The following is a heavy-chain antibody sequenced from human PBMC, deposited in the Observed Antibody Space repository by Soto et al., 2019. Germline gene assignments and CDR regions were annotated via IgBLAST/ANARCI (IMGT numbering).Heavy chain of an antibody. V-gene: IGHV4-4*07. CDR3: AREYTETVDGPTPYYFDY. D-gene: IGHD6-19*01. CDR1: GDSISSYY. CDR2: IYISGDT. J-gene: IGHJ4*02. Sequence: SDTLSLTCSVSGDSISSYYWSWIRQSAGKGLEWIGRIYISGDTNYNPSLKSRVTMSLDTSKNQLSLKLSSATAADTAVYYCAREYTETVDGPTPYYFDYWGQGTPVTVSS.